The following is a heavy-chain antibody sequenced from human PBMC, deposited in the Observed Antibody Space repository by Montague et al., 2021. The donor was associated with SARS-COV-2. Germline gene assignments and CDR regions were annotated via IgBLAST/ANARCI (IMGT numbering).Heavy chain of an antibody. CDR2: INHNGNT. D-gene: IGHD3-10*01. CDR3: ARRLYSFGSGTYRD. CDR1: GGSFIGYY. Sequence: SETLSLTCTVPGGSFIGYYWGWIHQPPGKGLEWIGEINHNGNTQYNPSLKSRLTMSLDTSRTHISLQVTSVTAADTAVYFCARRLYSFGSGTYRDWGQGTLVTVSS. V-gene: IGHV4-34*01. J-gene: IGHJ4*02.